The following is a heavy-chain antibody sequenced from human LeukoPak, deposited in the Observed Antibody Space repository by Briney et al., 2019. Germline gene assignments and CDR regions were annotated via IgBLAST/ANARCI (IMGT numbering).Heavy chain of an antibody. Sequence: GESLKISCKGSGYSFTSYWIGWVRQMPGKGLEWMGIIYPGDSDTRYSPSFQGQVTISADKSISTACLQWSSLKASDTAMYYCARGGYGQLVFNWFDPWGQGTLVTVSS. D-gene: IGHD6-6*01. V-gene: IGHV5-51*01. CDR3: ARGGYGQLVFNWFDP. J-gene: IGHJ5*02. CDR2: IYPGDSDT. CDR1: GYSFTSYW.